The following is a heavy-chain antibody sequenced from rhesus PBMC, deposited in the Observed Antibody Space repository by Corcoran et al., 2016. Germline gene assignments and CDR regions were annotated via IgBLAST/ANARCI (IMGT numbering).Heavy chain of an antibody. V-gene: IGHV4-173*01. D-gene: IGHD2-15*01. CDR3: ASTDCSNSDCSSGDY. CDR1: GGSLSSNW. Sequence: QLQLQESGPGLVKPSETLSLTCAVSGGSLSSNWWSWIRQPPGKGLEWIGRISGSGGSTSYNPSLKSRVTISTDTSKNQFSLKLSSVTAADTAVYYCASTDCSNSDCSSGDYWGQGVLVTVSS. CDR2: ISGSGGST. J-gene: IGHJ4*01.